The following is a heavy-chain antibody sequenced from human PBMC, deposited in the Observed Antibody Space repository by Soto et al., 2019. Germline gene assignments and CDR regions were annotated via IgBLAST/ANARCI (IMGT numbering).Heavy chain of an antibody. Sequence: PSETLSLTCTVSGGSISSYYWSWIRQPPGKGLEWIGYIYYSGSTNYNPSLKSRVTISVDTSKNQFSLKLSSVTAADTAVYYCARVLDDYGDYVDDYWGQGTLVPSPQ. V-gene: IGHV4-59*01. D-gene: IGHD4-17*01. CDR3: ARVLDDYGDYVDDY. CDR1: GGSISSYY. J-gene: IGHJ4*02. CDR2: IYYSGST.